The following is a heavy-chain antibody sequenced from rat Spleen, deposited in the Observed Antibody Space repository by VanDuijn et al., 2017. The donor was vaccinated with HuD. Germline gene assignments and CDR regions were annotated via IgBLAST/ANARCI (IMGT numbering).Heavy chain of an antibody. CDR2: ISTGGGNT. Sequence: EVQLVESGGGLVQPGRSLKLSCAASGFTYSDYVMAWVRQAPTKGLEWVASISTGGGNTYYRDSVKGRFTFSRDNAKSRLYLQMDSLRSEDTATYYCARQEDYGGYSRDYFGYWGQGVVVTVSS. D-gene: IGHD1-11*01. J-gene: IGHJ2*01. V-gene: IGHV5S23*01. CDR3: ARQEDYGGYSRDYFGY. CDR1: GFTYSDYV.